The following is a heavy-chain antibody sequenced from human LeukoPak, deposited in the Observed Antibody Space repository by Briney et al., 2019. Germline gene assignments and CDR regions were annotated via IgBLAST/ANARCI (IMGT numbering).Heavy chain of an antibody. CDR2: ISAYNGNT. V-gene: IGHV1-18*01. CDR1: GYTLTELS. J-gene: IGHJ5*02. CDR3: ARCVHLLEGFDP. Sequence: ASVKVSCKVSGYTLTELSMHWVRQAPGQGLEWMGWISAYNGNTNYAQKLQGRVTMTTDTSTSTAYMELRSLRSDDTAVYYCARCVHLLEGFDPWGQGTLVTVSS.